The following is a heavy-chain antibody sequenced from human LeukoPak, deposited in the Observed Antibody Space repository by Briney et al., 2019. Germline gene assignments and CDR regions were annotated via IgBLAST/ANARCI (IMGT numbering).Heavy chain of an antibody. Sequence: GGSLRLSCAASGFTFDDYGMSWVRQAPGKGLEWVSGINWNGGSTGYADSVKGRFTISRDNAKNSLYLQMNSLRAEDTALYYCAREVQYSGYDFYYYYYMDVWGKGTTVTVSS. V-gene: IGHV3-20*04. J-gene: IGHJ6*03. CDR2: INWNGGST. CDR3: AREVQYSGYDFYYYYYMDV. CDR1: GFTFDDYG. D-gene: IGHD5-12*01.